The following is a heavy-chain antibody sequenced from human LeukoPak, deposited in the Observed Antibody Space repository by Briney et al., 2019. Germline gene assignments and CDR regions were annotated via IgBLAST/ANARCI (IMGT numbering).Heavy chain of an antibody. V-gene: IGHV6-1*01. CDR2: TYYRSKWYN. CDR1: GDSVSSNSAA. D-gene: IGHD5-24*01. CDR3: ASGDGYKIDY. Sequence: SQTLSLTCAISGDSVSSNSAAWNWIRQSPSRGLEWLGRTYYRSKWYNDYAVSVKSRITINPDTSKNQFSLKLSSVTAADTAVYYCASGDGYKIDYWGQGTLVTVSS. J-gene: IGHJ4*02.